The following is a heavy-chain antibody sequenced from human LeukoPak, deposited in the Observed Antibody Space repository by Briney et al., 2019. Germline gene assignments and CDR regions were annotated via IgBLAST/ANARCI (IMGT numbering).Heavy chain of an antibody. CDR1: EFNVSNNY. V-gene: IGHV3-53*01. CDR2: MYGSGAR. D-gene: IGHD4-23*01. Sequence: GGSLRLFCVASEFNVSNNYMSWVRQALGRGLEWVSVMYGSGARYYAASMNGRFTISRDNSKNPLYLQMNSLRGDDTAVYYCARFYGGFANQWHFDLWGRGTLVTVSS. J-gene: IGHJ2*01. CDR3: ARFYGGFANQWHFDL.